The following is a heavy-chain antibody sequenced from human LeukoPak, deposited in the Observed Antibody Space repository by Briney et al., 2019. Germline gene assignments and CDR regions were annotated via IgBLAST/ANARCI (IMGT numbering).Heavy chain of an antibody. D-gene: IGHD6-19*01. Sequence: PSETLSLTCTVSGGSISSSSYFWGWIRQPPGKGLEWIGSIYYRGSSYYNPSLKSRVTISVDTSKNQFSLKLSSVTAADTAVYYCAREIDSSEDWFDPWGQGTLVTVSS. CDR2: IYYRGSS. V-gene: IGHV4-39*01. J-gene: IGHJ5*02. CDR3: AREIDSSEDWFDP. CDR1: GGSISSSSYF.